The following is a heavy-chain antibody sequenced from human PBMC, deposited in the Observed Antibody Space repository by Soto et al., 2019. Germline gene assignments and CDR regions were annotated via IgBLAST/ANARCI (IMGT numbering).Heavy chain of an antibody. CDR1: GDTFKNCV. CDR2: IIPLFGTT. J-gene: IGHJ6*02. CDR3: GAELGFGKLSVV. D-gene: IGHD3-10*01. V-gene: IGHV1-69*06. Sequence: QVQVVQSGVEVRRPGSSVKVSCKASGDTFKNCVISWVRQAPGQGLEWMGGIIPLFGTTDFAQRFQGRLKITTDKSTTTAYMELGGLRSEDTATYYWGAELGFGKLSVVWGQGTTVIVSS.